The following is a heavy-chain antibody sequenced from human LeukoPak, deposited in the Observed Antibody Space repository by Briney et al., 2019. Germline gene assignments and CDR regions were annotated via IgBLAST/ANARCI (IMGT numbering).Heavy chain of an antibody. Sequence: SETLSLTCAVYGGSFSGYYWSWIRQPPGKGLEWIGEINHSGSTNYNPSLKSRVTISVDTSKNQFSLKLSSVTAADTAVYYCARGPSRRSGYYLYWGQGTLVTVSS. V-gene: IGHV4-34*01. CDR1: GGSFSGYY. CDR2: INHSGST. J-gene: IGHJ4*02. CDR3: ARGPSRRSGYYLY. D-gene: IGHD3-3*01.